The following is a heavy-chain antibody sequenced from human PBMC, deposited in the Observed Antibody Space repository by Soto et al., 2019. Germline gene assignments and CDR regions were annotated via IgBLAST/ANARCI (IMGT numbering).Heavy chain of an antibody. Sequence: GSLSLTCGAAVFTICSCSPGRLHQAPGKGLEWVSAISGSGGSTYYADSVKGRFTISRDNSKNTLYLQMNSLRAEDTAVYYCAKDLKEQQLLMDVWGQGTTVTVSS. V-gene: IGHV3-23*01. CDR1: VFTICSCS. D-gene: IGHD6-13*01. CDR2: ISGSGGST. CDR3: AKDLKEQQLLMDV. J-gene: IGHJ6*02.